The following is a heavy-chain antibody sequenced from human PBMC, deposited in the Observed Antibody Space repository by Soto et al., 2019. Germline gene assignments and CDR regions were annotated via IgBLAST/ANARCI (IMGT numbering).Heavy chain of an antibody. CDR3: AKDQHITMIVVVTPPDY. D-gene: IGHD3-22*01. V-gene: IGHV3-30*18. CDR1: GFTFSSYG. CDR2: ISYDGSNK. Sequence: VQLVESGGGLVKPGGSLRLSCAASGFTFSSYGMHWVRQAPGKGLEWVAVISYDGSNKYYADSVKGRFTISRDNSKNTLYLQMNSLRAEDTAVYYCAKDQHITMIVVVTPPDYWGQGTLVTVSS. J-gene: IGHJ4*02.